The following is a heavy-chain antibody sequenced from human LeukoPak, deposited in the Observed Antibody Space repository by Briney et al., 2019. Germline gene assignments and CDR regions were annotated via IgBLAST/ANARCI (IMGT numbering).Heavy chain of an antibody. CDR1: GASLSSYF. D-gene: IGHD2-15*01. Sequence: PSETLSLTCSVSGASLSSYFWSWIRQPPGKGLEWIGYIAPSGSTSYNPSLKSRVTMSVDTSKSQFSLNLRSVTAADTALYYCARHQTGYTYPLDIWGLGTTVTVSS. J-gene: IGHJ3*02. CDR3: ARHQTGYTYPLDI. V-gene: IGHV4-4*09. CDR2: IAPSGST.